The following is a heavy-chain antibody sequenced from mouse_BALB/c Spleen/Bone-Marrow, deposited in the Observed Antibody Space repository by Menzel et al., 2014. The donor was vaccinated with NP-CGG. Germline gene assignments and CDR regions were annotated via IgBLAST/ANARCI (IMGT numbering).Heavy chain of an antibody. CDR1: GYTFTSYW. V-gene: IGHV1-52*01. J-gene: IGHJ3*01. Sequence: QVQLQHSGAELVRSGASVKLSCKASGYTFTSYWMNWVKQRPEQGLEWIGRIDPYDSETHYNQKFKDKAILTVDKSSSTAYMQLSSLTSEDSAVYYCARGRDYDVFAYWGQGTLVTVSA. D-gene: IGHD2-4*01. CDR2: IDPYDSET. CDR3: ARGRDYDVFAY.